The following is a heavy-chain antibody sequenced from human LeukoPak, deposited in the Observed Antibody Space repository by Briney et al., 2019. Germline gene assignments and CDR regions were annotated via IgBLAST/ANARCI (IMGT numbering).Heavy chain of an antibody. Sequence: GGSLRLSCAASGFTFSSYAMSWVRQAPGKGLEWVSGISGSGGSTYYADSVKGRFTISRDNSKNTLFLQMNSLRAEDTAVYYCAKSVVAAIYYFDYWGQGTLVAVSS. CDR3: AKSVVAAIYYFDY. CDR1: GFTFSSYA. V-gene: IGHV3-23*01. J-gene: IGHJ4*02. CDR2: ISGSGGST. D-gene: IGHD2-15*01.